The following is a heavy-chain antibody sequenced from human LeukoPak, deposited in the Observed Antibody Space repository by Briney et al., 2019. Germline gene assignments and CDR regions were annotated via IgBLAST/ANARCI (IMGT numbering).Heavy chain of an antibody. D-gene: IGHD3-16*02. V-gene: IGHV4-59*01. Sequence: SETLSLTCTVSGGSISSYYWSWIRQPPGKGLEWIGYIYYGGSTNYNPSLKSRVTILVDTSKNQFSLKLSSVTAADTAVYYCARWAHYDYVWGSYRLRSDAFDIWGQGTMVTVSS. CDR2: IYYGGST. CDR1: GGSISSYY. J-gene: IGHJ3*02. CDR3: ARWAHYDYVWGSYRLRSDAFDI.